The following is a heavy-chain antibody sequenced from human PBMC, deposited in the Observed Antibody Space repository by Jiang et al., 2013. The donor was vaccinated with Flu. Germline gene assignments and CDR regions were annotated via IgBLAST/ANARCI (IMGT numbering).Heavy chain of an antibody. V-gene: IGHV5-10-1*01. CDR2: IDPSDSYT. Sequence: EVKKPGESLRISCKGPGYSFTSYWISWVRQMPGKGLEWMGRIDPSDSYTNYSPSFQGHVTISADKSISTAYLQWSSLKASDTAMYYCARLRRIYCGGDCSREDYWGQGTLVTVSS. CDR1: GYSFTSYW. D-gene: IGHD2-21*02. J-gene: IGHJ4*02. CDR3: ARLRRIYCGGDCSREDY.